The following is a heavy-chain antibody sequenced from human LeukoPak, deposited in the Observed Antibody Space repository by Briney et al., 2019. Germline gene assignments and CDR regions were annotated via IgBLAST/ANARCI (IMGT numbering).Heavy chain of an antibody. CDR3: EKDHYDNSGYCLN. D-gene: IGHD3-22*01. Sequence: PGGSLRPSCAASGYTFSSYAMSWVRQAPGKGLEWVSAVSGSGGSTYYADSVKGRFTISRDNSKNTLYLQMNSLRAEDTAVYYCEKDHYDNSGYCLNWGQGTLVTVSS. CDR2: VSGSGGST. J-gene: IGHJ4*02. V-gene: IGHV3-23*01. CDR1: GYTFSSYA.